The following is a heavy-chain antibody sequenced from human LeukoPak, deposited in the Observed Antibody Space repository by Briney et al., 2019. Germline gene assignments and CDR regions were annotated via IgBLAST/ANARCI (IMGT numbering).Heavy chain of an antibody. Sequence: SETLSLTCTVSGGSISSYYWSWIRQPPGKGLEWIGYIYYSGSTNYNPSLKSRVTISVDTSKNQFSLKLSSVTAADTAVYYCAXXXXXXAEENAFDIWGQGTMVTVSS. CDR3: AXXXXXXAEENAFDI. CDR2: IYYSGST. J-gene: IGHJ3*02. V-gene: IGHV4-59*01. CDR1: GGSISSYY.